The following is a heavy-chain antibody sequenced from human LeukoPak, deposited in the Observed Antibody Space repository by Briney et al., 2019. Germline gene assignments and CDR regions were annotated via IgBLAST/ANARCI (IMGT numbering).Heavy chain of an antibody. CDR2: IIPIFGTA. CDR3: ARAQVTHNPVHWVHGMDV. D-gene: IGHD4-23*01. CDR1: GGTFSSYA. J-gene: IGHJ6*02. V-gene: IGHV1-69*13. Sequence: SVKVSCKASGGTFSSYAISWVRQAPGQGLEWTGGIIPIFGTANYAQKFQGRVTITADESTSTAYMELSSLRSEDTAVYYCARAQVTHNPVHWVHGMDVWGQGTTVTVSS.